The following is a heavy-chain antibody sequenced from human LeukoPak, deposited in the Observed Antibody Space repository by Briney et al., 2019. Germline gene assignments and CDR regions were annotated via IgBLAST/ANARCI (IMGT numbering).Heavy chain of an antibody. CDR2: IYHSGST. V-gene: IGHV4-4*02. Sequence: SETLSLTCAVSGGSISSSNWWSWVRQPPGKGLEWIGEIYHSGSTNYNPSLKSRVTISVDKSKNQFSLKLSSVTAADTAMYYCARQSSYYDSSGRIPYAFDIWGQGTMVTVSS. J-gene: IGHJ3*02. CDR1: GGSISSSNW. D-gene: IGHD3-22*01. CDR3: ARQSSYYDSSGRIPYAFDI.